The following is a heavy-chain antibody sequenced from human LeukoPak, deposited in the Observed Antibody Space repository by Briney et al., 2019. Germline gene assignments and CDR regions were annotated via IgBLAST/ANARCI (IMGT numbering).Heavy chain of an antibody. CDR1: GFAFNSYD. J-gene: IGHJ5*02. CDR2: ISCNGGGI. D-gene: IGHD3-10*01. V-gene: IGHV3-23*01. CDR3: VRAPGAT. Sequence: GGSLRLSCAASGFAFNSYDMSWVRQAPGKGLEWVSGISCNGGGIYYADSVKGRFTISRDNSKNTVSLQMNSLRAEDTAVYYCVRAPGATWGQGTLVTVSS.